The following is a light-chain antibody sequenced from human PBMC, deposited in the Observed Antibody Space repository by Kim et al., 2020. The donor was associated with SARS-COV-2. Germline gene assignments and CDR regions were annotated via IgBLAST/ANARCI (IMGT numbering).Light chain of an antibody. CDR1: VSVVESYNL. J-gene: IGLJ3*02. Sequence: QSALTQPASVSGSPGQSITISCSGIVSVVESYNLVSWYQQHPGRVPRLIIYEGSKRPSGVSNRFSGSKSGNTASLTISGLQADDEADYYCCSYAGPWVFGGGTQLTVL. CDR3: CSYAGPWV. V-gene: IGLV2-23*01. CDR2: EGS.